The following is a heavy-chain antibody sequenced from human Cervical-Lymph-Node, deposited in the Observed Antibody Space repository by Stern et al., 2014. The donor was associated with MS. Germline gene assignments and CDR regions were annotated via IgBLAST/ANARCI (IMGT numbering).Heavy chain of an antibody. CDR1: GFTFSDYW. CDR3: TSGGSGSFYYYYYFGMDV. CDR2: ISGDGSST. J-gene: IGHJ6*02. V-gene: IGHV3-74*02. Sequence: EDQLVESGGGLVQPGGSLRLSCVASGFTFSDYWMHWVRQVPGKGLVWVSRISGDGSSTSYADSVKGRFTISRDNAKNTLYLQMNSLRAEDTAVYYCTSGGSGSFYYYYYFGMDVWGLGTTVTVSS. D-gene: IGHD1-26*01.